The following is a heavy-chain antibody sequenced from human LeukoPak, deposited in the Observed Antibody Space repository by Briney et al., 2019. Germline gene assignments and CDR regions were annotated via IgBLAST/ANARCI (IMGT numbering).Heavy chain of an antibody. Sequence: PGGSLRLSCAASGLSFSSFAMSWVRQAPGKGLEWVSAVRGSDAGTSYADSVKGRFTISRDNSKNTLYLQMNSLRAEDTAVYYCAKNRGGSYYSGSDYWGQGTLVTVSS. D-gene: IGHD1-26*01. CDR1: GLSFSSFA. CDR2: VRGSDAGT. CDR3: AKNRGGSYYSGSDY. V-gene: IGHV3-23*01. J-gene: IGHJ4*02.